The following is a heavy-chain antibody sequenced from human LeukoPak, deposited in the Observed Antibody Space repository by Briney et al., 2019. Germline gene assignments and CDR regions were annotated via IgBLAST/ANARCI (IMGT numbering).Heavy chain of an antibody. CDR2: INPNSGGT. V-gene: IGHV1-2*02. J-gene: IGHJ6*03. CDR1: GYTFTGYY. D-gene: IGHD2-2*01. Sequence: ASVKVSCKASGYTFTGYYMHWVRQAPGQGLEWMGWINPNSGGTSYAQKFQGRVTMTRDTSISTAYMELSRLRSDDTAVYYCARVGRRETVVVPAAYMDVWGKGTTVTVSS. CDR3: ARVGRRETVVVPAAYMDV.